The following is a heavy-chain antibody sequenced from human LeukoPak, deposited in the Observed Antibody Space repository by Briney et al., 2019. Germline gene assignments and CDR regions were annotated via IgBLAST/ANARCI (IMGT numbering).Heavy chain of an antibody. CDR3: ARARNGPYYGSGSPNWFDP. Sequence: TSSETLSLTCTVSGVSISSSNYYWGWIRQPPGKGLEWIGTINYSESTYYNPSLKSRVTISVDTSKNQFSLKLSSVTAADTAVYYCARARNGPYYGSGSPNWFDPWGQGTLVTVSS. J-gene: IGHJ5*02. V-gene: IGHV4-39*07. D-gene: IGHD3-10*01. CDR2: INYSEST. CDR1: GVSISSSNYY.